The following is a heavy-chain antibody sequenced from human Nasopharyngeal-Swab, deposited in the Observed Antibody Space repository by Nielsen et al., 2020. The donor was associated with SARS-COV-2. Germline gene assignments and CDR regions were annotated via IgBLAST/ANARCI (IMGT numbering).Heavy chain of an antibody. V-gene: IGHV3-11*04. CDR3: ARVNLYYYDSSGYYSEAFDI. CDR2: ISGSGGSI. J-gene: IGHJ3*02. D-gene: IGHD3-22*01. Sequence: WIRQPPGKGLEWVSAISGSGGSIYYADSVKGRFTISRDNAKNSLYLQMNSLRAEDTAVYYCARVNLYYYDSSGYYSEAFDIWGQGTMVTVSS.